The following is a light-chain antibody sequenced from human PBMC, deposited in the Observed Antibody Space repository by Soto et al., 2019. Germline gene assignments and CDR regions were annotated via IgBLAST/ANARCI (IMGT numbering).Light chain of an antibody. CDR2: AAS. J-gene: IGKJ4*01. CDR1: QSISGK. CDR3: QQYNDWPLT. Sequence: EIVMTQSPSTLSLSLGERATLSCRASQSISGKLAWYQHRPGKAPRLLIYAASIRATGIPARFSGSGSGREFTLTISSLQSEDFAVYYCQQYNDWPLTFGGGTKVDIK. V-gene: IGKV3-15*01.